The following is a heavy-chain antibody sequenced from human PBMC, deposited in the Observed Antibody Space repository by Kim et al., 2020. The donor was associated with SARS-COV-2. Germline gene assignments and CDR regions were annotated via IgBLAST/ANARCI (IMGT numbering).Heavy chain of an antibody. D-gene: IGHD6-6*01. V-gene: IGHV4-34*01. CDR1: GGSFSGYY. CDR2: INHSGST. Sequence: SETLSLTCAVYGGSFSGYYWSWIRQPPGKGLEWIGEINHSGSTNYNPSLKSRVTISVDTSKNQFSLKLSSVTAADTAVYYCARGVRRPTGTSIAARPSVFYMDVWGKGTTVTVSS. J-gene: IGHJ6*03. CDR3: ARGVRRPTGTSIAARPSVFYMDV.